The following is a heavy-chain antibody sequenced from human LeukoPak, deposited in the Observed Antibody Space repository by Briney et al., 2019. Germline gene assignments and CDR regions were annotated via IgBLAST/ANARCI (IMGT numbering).Heavy chain of an antibody. CDR1: GFTFRSYW. CDR3: AREYSSTWPFDY. J-gene: IGHJ4*02. CDR2: ISSDGSNT. Sequence: GGSLRLSCVASGFTFRSYWMHWVRQTPGKGLVWVARISSDGSNTNYADSVKGRFTVSRDNAKSTLYLQMNSLRAEDTAVYYYAREYSSTWPFDYWGQGTLVTVSS. V-gene: IGHV3-74*01. D-gene: IGHD6-13*01.